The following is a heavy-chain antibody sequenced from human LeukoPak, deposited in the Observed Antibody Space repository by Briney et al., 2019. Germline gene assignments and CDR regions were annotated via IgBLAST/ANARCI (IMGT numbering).Heavy chain of an antibody. CDR3: VTAVARSNSFDY. J-gene: IGHJ4*02. Sequence: GGSLRLSCAASGFTFSDYYMSWIRQAPGKGLEWVSYISSSGSTIYYADSVKGRFTISRDNAKNSLYLQMNSLRAEDMAVFYCVTAVARSNSFDYWGQGTLVTVSS. CDR2: ISSSGSTI. V-gene: IGHV3-11*01. D-gene: IGHD5-12*01. CDR1: GFTFSDYY.